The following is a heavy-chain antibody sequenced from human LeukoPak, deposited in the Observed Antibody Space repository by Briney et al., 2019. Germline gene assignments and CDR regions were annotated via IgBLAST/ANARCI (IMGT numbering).Heavy chain of an antibody. CDR2: IKQDGSEK. V-gene: IGHV3-7*01. J-gene: IGHJ4*02. CDR1: GFTFSSCW. CDR3: ATGPGHGWWLH. Sequence: GGSLRLSCAASGFTFSSCWMSWVRQAPGKGLEWVTNIKQDGSEKYYVDSVKGRFTISRDNAKNSLYLQMNSLRAEDTAVYYCATGPGHGWWLHWGQGTLVTVS. D-gene: IGHD5-12*01.